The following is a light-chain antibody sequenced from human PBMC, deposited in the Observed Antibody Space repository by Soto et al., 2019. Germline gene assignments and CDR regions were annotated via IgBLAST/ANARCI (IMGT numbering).Light chain of an antibody. V-gene: IGKV3-15*01. CDR3: QQYNNWPPIT. CDR2: GAS. CDR1: QSVSSN. J-gene: IGKJ5*01. Sequence: IVMTQSPDTLSLSPGERATLSCRASQSVSSNLAWYQQKPGQAPRLLIYGASTRATGIPARFSGSGSGTEFTLTISSLQSEEFAVYYCQQYNNWPPITFGQGTRREIK.